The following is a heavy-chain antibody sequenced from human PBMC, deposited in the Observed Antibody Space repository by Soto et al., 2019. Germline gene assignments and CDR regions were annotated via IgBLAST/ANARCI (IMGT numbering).Heavy chain of an antibody. CDR2: IYSGGST. D-gene: IGHD2-2*01. CDR3: ARVRGVGSHIVVVPAAMEFDY. Sequence: GGSLRLSCAASGFTVSSNYMSWVRQAPGKGLEWVSVIYSGGSTYYADSVKGRFTISRDNSKNTLYLQMNSLRAEDTAVYYCARVRGVGSHIVVVPAAMEFDYWGQGTLVTVSS. J-gene: IGHJ4*02. V-gene: IGHV3-53*01. CDR1: GFTVSSNY.